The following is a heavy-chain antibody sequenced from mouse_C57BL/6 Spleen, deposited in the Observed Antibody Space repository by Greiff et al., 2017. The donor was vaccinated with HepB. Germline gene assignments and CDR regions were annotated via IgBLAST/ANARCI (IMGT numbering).Heavy chain of an antibody. V-gene: IGHV3-6*01. D-gene: IGHD1-1*01. CDR3: AREGTTVVAPYDAMDY. Sequence: EVQLVESGPGLVKPSQSLSLTCSVTGYSITSGYYWNWIRQFPGNKLEWMGYISYDGSNNYNPSLKNRIPITRDTSTNQFFLKLNSVTTEDTATYYCAREGTTVVAPYDAMDYWGQGTSVTVSS. CDR2: ISYDGSN. J-gene: IGHJ4*01. CDR1: GYSITSGYY.